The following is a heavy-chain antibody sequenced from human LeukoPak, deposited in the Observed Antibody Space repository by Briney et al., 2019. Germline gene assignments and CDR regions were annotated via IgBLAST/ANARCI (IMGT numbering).Heavy chain of an antibody. Sequence: WASVKVSCKASGYTFTGYYMHWVRQAPGQGLEWMGWINPNSGGTKFAQKFQGRVTMTRDTSINTAYMELSSLRSDDTAVYYCARDTDYGGHCPDYWGQGTLVTVSS. J-gene: IGHJ4*02. CDR3: ARDTDYGGHCPDY. CDR2: INPNSGGT. V-gene: IGHV1-2*02. D-gene: IGHD4-23*01. CDR1: GYTFTGYY.